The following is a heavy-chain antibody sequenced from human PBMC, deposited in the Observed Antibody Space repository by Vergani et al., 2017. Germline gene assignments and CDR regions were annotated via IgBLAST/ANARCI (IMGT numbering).Heavy chain of an antibody. Sequence: QVQLVQSGAEVKKPGSSVKVSCKASGGTFSSYAISWVRQAPGQGLEWMGGIIPIFGTANYAQKFQGRVTITADESTSAAYMGLSSLRSEDTAVYYCARDHDRGWGYYGSGSYYNLAFEIWGQGRMVTVSS. D-gene: IGHD3-10*01. V-gene: IGHV1-69*01. CDR3: ARDHDRGWGYYGSGSYYNLAFEI. CDR1: GGTFSSYA. CDR2: IIPIFGTA. J-gene: IGHJ3*02.